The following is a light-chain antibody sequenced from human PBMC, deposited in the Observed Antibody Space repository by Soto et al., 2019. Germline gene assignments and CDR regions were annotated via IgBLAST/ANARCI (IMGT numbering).Light chain of an antibody. Sequence: QSVLTQPASVSGSPGQSITISCTGTSSDVGSYNLVSWYQQHPGKAPKLMIYEVSKRPSGVSNRFSGSKSGNTASLTISGLQAEDEADYYRCSLGVFGTGTKLTVL. J-gene: IGLJ1*01. V-gene: IGLV2-23*02. CDR2: EVS. CDR3: CSLGV. CDR1: SSDVGSYNL.